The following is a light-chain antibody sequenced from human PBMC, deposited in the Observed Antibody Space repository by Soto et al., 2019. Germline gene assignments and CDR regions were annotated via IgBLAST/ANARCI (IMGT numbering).Light chain of an antibody. J-gene: IGLJ2*01. V-gene: IGLV7-46*01. CDR1: TGPVTSGHY. Sequence: QAVVTQEPSLTVSPGGTVTLTCGSSTGPVTSGHYPYWLQQKPGQAPRTLIYDTSNKHSWTPARFSGSLLGDKAALTLSGSQTEDEADYYCLLSFHGSSVSVVFGVGTQLTVL. CDR2: DTS. CDR3: LLSFHGSSVSVV.